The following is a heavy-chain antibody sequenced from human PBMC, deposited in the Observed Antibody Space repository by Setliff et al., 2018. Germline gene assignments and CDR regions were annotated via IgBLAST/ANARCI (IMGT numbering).Heavy chain of an antibody. CDR1: GFTFSSST. CDR3: ASLSPIAAAYDY. Sequence: SVKVSCKASGFTFSSSTVQWVRQARGQCLEWIGWIVVVSGNTNYAQKFQERVTITRDMSTNTAYMELSSLRSDDTAVYYCASLSPIAAAYDYWGQGTLVTVSS. D-gene: IGHD6-13*01. V-gene: IGHV1-58*01. J-gene: IGHJ4*02. CDR2: IVVVSGNT.